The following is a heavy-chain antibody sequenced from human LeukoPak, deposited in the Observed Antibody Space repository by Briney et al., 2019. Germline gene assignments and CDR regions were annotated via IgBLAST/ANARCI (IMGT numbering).Heavy chain of an antibody. CDR2: ITNSGGST. D-gene: IGHD3-10*01. CDR3: ARGGSFDY. J-gene: IGHJ4*02. V-gene: IGHV3-23*01. Sequence: PGGSLRLSCAASRFTFSSYVMSWVRQAPGKGLAWVSGITNSGGSTNYADSVKGRFTISRDNSKNTLYLQMNSLRAEDTAVYYCARGGSFDYWGQGTLVTVSS. CDR1: RFTFSSYV.